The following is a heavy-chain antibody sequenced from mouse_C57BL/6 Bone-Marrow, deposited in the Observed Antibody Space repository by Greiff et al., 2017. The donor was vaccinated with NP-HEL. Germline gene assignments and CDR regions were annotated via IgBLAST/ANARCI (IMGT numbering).Heavy chain of an antibody. V-gene: IGHV1-59*01. CDR3: ARTVYYDYYY. J-gene: IGHJ2*01. CDR2: IDPSDSYT. Sequence: VQLQQPGAELVRPGTSVKLSCKASGYTFTSYWMHWVKQRPGQGLEWIGVIDPSDSYTNYNQKFKGKATLTVDTSSSTAYMQLSSLTSEDSAVYYCARTVYYDYYYWGQGTTLTVSS. CDR1: GYTFTSYW. D-gene: IGHD2-4*01.